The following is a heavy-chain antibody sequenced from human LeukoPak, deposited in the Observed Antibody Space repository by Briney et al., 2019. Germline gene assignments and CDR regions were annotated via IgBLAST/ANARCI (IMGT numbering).Heavy chain of an antibody. CDR2: IYTDGRS. CDR3: AREPAIMRLTDYYYYFDV. CDR1: GFSVTRHY. J-gene: IGHJ6*03. V-gene: IGHV3-53*01. D-gene: IGHD2-2*01. Sequence: GGSLRLSCAASGFSVTRHYMHWVRQAPGKGLEWVSFIYTDGRSYPADSVEGRFSISRDDSKNTVFLQMNNLRVEDTAVYYCAREPAIMRLTDYYYYFDVWGKGTSVTVSS.